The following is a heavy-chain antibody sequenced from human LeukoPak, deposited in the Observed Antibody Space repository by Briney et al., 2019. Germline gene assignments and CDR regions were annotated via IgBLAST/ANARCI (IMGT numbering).Heavy chain of an antibody. CDR2: INPDGNKK. D-gene: IGHD5-18*01. J-gene: IGHJ4*02. Sequence: GGSLRLSCAVSGLTFSSSWMDWVRQAPGKGLEWVASINPDGNKKYSADSVKDRFTISRDNAENSLYLQMNSLRVEDTAFYYCARDLAYSRLDYWGQGMLVTVSS. V-gene: IGHV3-7*01. CDR3: ARDLAYSRLDY. CDR1: GLTFSSSW.